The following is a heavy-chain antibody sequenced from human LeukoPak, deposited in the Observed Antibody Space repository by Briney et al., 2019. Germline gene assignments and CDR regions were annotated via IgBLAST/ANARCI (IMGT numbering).Heavy chain of an antibody. Sequence: PSETLSLTCTVSDGSISNYYWSWIRQPPGKGLEWIGYIYYSGSTSYNPSLKSRLTISVDTSKNQFSLKLSSVTAADTAVYYCARHHGGSYDYWGQGTLVTVSS. CDR2: IYYSGST. V-gene: IGHV4-59*08. CDR3: ARHHGGSYDY. J-gene: IGHJ4*02. CDR1: DGSISNYY. D-gene: IGHD2-15*01.